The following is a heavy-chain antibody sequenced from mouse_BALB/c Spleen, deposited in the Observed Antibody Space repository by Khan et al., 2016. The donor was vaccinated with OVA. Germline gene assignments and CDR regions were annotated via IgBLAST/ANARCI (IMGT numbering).Heavy chain of an antibody. D-gene: IGHD1-1*01. CDR2: IWAGGST. V-gene: IGHV2-9*02. Sequence: VQLQESGPGLVAPSQSLSITCTVSGFSLTSYGVHWVSQPPGKGLEWLGVIWAGGSTNYNSALLSRLSISKDNSKSQVFLKMNSLQTDDTAMYYSARYTTVEIYWYFDVWGAGTTVTVSS. CDR3: ARYTTVEIYWYFDV. CDR1: GFSLTSYG. J-gene: IGHJ1*01.